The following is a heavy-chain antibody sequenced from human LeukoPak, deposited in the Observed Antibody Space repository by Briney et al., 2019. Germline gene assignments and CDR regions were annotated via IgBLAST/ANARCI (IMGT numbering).Heavy chain of an antibody. CDR1: GGSISSDSYY. J-gene: IGHJ3*02. Sequence: SETLSLTCTVSGGSISSDSYYWGWIRQPPGKGLEWIGIIYFGGSTYYNPSLKSRVTLSVDTSKNQFSLKLNSVTAADTAMYYCARVPRASDAFDIWGQGTLVTVSS. V-gene: IGHV4-39*07. CDR2: IYFGGST. CDR3: ARVPRASDAFDI. D-gene: IGHD3-10*01.